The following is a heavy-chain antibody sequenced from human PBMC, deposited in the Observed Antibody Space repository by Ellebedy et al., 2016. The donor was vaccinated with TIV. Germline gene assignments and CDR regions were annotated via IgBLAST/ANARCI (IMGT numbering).Heavy chain of an antibody. D-gene: IGHD2-15*01. J-gene: IGHJ3*02. Sequence: SETLSLTCTVSGGSISSYYWSWIRQPPGKGLEWIGYIYYSGSTNYNPSLKSRVTISVDTSKNQFSLKLSSVTAADTAVYYCAGETIVVAKPRAFDIWGQGTMVTVSS. V-gene: IGHV4-59*12. CDR3: AGETIVVAKPRAFDI. CDR1: GGSISSYY. CDR2: IYYSGST.